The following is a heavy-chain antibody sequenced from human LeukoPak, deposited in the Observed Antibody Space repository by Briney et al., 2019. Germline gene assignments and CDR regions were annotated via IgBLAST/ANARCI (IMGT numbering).Heavy chain of an antibody. Sequence: PGGSLRLSCAASGFTFSSYSMNWVRQAPGKGLEWVSSISSSSSYIYYADSVKGRFTISRDNAKNSLYLQMNSLRDEDTAVYYCARELLGYCSGGSCYSDYWGQGTLVTVSS. V-gene: IGHV3-21*01. J-gene: IGHJ4*02. CDR2: ISSSSSYI. CDR3: ARELLGYCSGGSCYSDY. CDR1: GFTFSSYS. D-gene: IGHD2-15*01.